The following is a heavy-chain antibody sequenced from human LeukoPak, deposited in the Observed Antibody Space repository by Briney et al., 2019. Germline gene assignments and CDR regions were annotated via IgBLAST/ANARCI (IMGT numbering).Heavy chain of an antibody. CDR3: ARQSIAARRRYFDY. CDR1: GGSISSYY. CDR2: IYYSGST. V-gene: IGHV4-59*08. Sequence: SETLSLTCTVPGGSISSYYWSWIRQPPGKGLEWIGYIYYSGSTNYNPSLKSRVTISVDTSKNQFSLKLSSMTAADTAVYYCARQSIAARRRYFDYWGQGTLVTVSS. D-gene: IGHD6-6*01. J-gene: IGHJ4*02.